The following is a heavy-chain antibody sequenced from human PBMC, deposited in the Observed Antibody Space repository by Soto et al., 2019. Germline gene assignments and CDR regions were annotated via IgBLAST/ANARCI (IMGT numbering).Heavy chain of an antibody. D-gene: IGHD3-16*01. CDR3: ARDRVAGIWGDAFDI. V-gene: IGHV1-18*04. Sequence: QVQLVQFGAEVKKPGASVKVSCKTSGYTFTNHGINWVRQAPGQGLEWMGWINPYNANVNYAQQLQCRVTMTTDTSTSTAYMDLRSLTSDDTAVYYCARDRVAGIWGDAFDIWGQGTMVTVSS. CDR2: INPYNANV. J-gene: IGHJ3*02. CDR1: GYTFTNHG.